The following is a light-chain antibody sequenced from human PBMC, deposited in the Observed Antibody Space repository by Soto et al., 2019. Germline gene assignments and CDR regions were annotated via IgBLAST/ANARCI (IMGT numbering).Light chain of an antibody. CDR2: RNN. J-gene: IGLJ1*01. CDR1: SSNIGSDY. CDR3: AAWDDSLSGDV. V-gene: IGLV1-47*01. Sequence: QSVLTQPPSASGTPGQRVTISCSGSSSNIGSDYVYWYQQFPGTAPKLLIYRNNQRPSGVPDRFSGSKSGTSASLAISGLRSEDEADYYCAAWDDSLSGDVFGTGTQLTVL.